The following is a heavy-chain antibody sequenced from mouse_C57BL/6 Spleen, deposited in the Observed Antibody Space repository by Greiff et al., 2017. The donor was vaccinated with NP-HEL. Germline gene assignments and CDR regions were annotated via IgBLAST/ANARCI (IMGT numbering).Heavy chain of an antibody. Sequence: EVQLQQSGAELVRPGASVKLSCTASGFNIKDDYMHWVKQRPEQGLEWIGWIDPEKGDTEYASKFQGKATITADTSSNTAYLQLSSLTSEDTAVYYCTTVRRFAYWGQGTLVTVSA. CDR2: IDPEKGDT. CDR1: GFNIKDDY. V-gene: IGHV14-4*01. CDR3: TTVRRFAY. J-gene: IGHJ3*01.